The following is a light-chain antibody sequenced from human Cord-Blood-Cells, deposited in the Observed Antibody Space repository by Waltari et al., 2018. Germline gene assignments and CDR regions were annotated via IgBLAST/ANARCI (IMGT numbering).Light chain of an antibody. V-gene: IGLV2-14*01. J-gene: IGLJ1*01. CDR1: SSDVGGYNY. Sequence: QSALTQPASVSGSPGQSITIPCTGTSSDVGGYNYVSWYQQHPGKAPKTMIYDVSNRPAGVANRFSGSKSGNTASLTISGLQAEDEAYYYCSSYTSSSTLVFGTGTKVTVL. CDR2: DVS. CDR3: SSYTSSSTLV.